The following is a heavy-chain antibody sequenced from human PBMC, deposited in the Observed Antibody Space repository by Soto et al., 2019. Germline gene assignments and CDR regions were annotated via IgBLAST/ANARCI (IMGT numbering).Heavy chain of an antibody. V-gene: IGHV1-69*13. CDR3: ARGVHYDSSGYYYFY. J-gene: IGHJ4*02. Sequence: SVKVSCKASGGTFSRYAISWVRQAPGQGLEWMGGIIPIFGTANYAQRFQGRVRITADESTTTAYMELRSLRSEDTAVYYCARGVHYDSSGYYYFYWGQGTLVTVSS. CDR2: IIPIFGTA. CDR1: GGTFSRYA. D-gene: IGHD3-22*01.